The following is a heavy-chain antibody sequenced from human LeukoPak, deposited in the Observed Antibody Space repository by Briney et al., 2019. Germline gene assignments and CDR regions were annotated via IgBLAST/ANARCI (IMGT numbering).Heavy chain of an antibody. CDR2: IYYSGST. D-gene: IGHD2-15*01. CDR3: ARRSARENYYYYYMDV. V-gene: IGHV4-59*08. Sequence: SETLSLTCTVSGGSISSYYWSWIRQPPGKGLEWIGYIYYSGSTDYNPSLKSRVTMSVDTSKNQFSLRLTSVTAADTAVYYCARRSARENYYYYYMDVWGKGTTVTVSS. J-gene: IGHJ6*03. CDR1: GGSISSYY.